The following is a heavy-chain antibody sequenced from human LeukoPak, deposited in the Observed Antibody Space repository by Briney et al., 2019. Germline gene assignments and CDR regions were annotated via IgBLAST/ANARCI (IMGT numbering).Heavy chain of an antibody. CDR1: GYTFTSNY. Sequence: ASVKVSCKASGYTFTSNYIHWVRQAPGQGLEWMGMIYPRDGSTSYAQKFQGRVTITRDTSASTAYMELSSLRSEDTAVYYCARGSSTSLAYYGMDVWGQGTTVTVSS. J-gene: IGHJ6*02. D-gene: IGHD2-2*01. CDR2: IYPRDGST. V-gene: IGHV1-46*01. CDR3: ARGSSTSLAYYGMDV.